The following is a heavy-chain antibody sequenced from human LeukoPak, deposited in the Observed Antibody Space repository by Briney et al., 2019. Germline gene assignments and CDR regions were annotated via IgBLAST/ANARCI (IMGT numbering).Heavy chain of an antibody. D-gene: IGHD3-22*01. CDR3: ARIGRDSSGHGDWFDP. CDR1: GVSISSSSYY. Sequence: PSETLSLTCTVSGVSISSSSYYWVWIRQPPGKGLEGSVSIYYSGSTYYNPALKSRGTISVDTSKNQFSLKLSSVTAADTAVYYCARIGRDSSGHGDWFDPWGQGTLVTVSS. CDR2: IYYSGST. V-gene: IGHV4-39*01. J-gene: IGHJ5*02.